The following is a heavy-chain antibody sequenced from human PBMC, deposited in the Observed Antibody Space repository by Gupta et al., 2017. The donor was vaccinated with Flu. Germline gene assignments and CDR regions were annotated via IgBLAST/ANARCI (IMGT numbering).Heavy chain of an antibody. CDR2: INHSGSI. V-gene: IGHV4-34*01. J-gene: IGHJ6*03. Sequence: QVHLQQWGAGLLRPSDTLSLTCAVFGESFSAYIWNWIRQSPGQGLEWIGEINHSGSITYTPSLKSRVSMSVDTSKRQVSLKITSMTAADTAMYFCVGGREVPNSHYFMDVWGRGTTVTVSS. CDR1: GESFSAYI. D-gene: IGHD3-10*01. CDR3: VGGREVPNSHYFMDV.